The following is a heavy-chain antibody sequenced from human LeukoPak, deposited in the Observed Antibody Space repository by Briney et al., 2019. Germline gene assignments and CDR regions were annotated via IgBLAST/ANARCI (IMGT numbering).Heavy chain of an antibody. V-gene: IGHV3-30*02. Sequence: PGGSLRLSXAASGFTFSSYGMHWVRQAPGKGLEWVAFIRYDGSNKYYADSVKGRFTISRDNSKNMLYLRMNSLRAEDTAVYYCAKDAVAGNRYFDYWGQGTLVTVSS. CDR2: IRYDGSNK. CDR1: GFTFSSYG. CDR3: AKDAVAGNRYFDY. J-gene: IGHJ4*02. D-gene: IGHD6-19*01.